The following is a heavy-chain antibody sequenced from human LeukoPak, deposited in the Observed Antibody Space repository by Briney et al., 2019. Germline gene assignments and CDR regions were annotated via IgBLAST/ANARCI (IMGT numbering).Heavy chain of an antibody. J-gene: IGHJ3*02. CDR2: ISSSSSYI. V-gene: IGHV3-21*01. Sequence: PGGSLRLSCAASGFTFSSYSVNWVRHAPGKGLERVSSISSSSSYIYYADSVKGRFTISRDNAKNSLYLQMNSLRAEDTAVYYCARDSRDGTLEAFDIWGQGTMVTVSS. D-gene: IGHD5-24*01. CDR1: GFTFSSYS. CDR3: ARDSRDGTLEAFDI.